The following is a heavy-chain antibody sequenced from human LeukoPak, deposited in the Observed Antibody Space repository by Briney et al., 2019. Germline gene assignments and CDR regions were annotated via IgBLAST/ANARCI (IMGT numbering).Heavy chain of an antibody. V-gene: IGHV3-9*01. J-gene: IGHJ3*02. CDR1: GITFDDYA. D-gene: IGHD1-14*01. CDR2: ISWNSGSI. Sequence: QAGGSLSLSCAAPGITFDDYAMHWVRQAPGNGLEWVSGISWNSGSIGYADSVKGRFTISRDNAKNSLYLQMNSLRAEDTALYYCVVPPVSPDPDAFDIWGQGTMVTVSS. CDR3: VVPPVSPDPDAFDI.